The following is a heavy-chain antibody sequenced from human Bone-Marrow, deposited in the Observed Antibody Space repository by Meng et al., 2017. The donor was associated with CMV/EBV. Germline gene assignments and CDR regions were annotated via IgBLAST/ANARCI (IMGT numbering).Heavy chain of an antibody. CDR2: INPNSGGT. V-gene: IGHV1-2*02. CDR3: ARDPSLRRLLEWLLDY. CDR1: GYTFTGYY. Sequence: ASVKVSCKASGYTFTGYYIHWVRQAPGQGLEWMGWINPNSGGTSYVQKFQGRVTMTRDTSISTAYMELSRLRSDDTAVYYCARDPSLRRLLEWLLDYWSQGTLVTVSS. J-gene: IGHJ4*02. D-gene: IGHD3-3*01.